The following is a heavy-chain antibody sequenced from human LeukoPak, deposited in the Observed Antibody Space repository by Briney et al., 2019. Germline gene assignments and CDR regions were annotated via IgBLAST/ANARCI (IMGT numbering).Heavy chain of an antibody. J-gene: IGHJ4*02. Sequence: GGSLRLSCAASGFTFSSYGMHWVRQAPGKGLEWVAFIRYDGSNKYYADSVKGRFTISRDNSKNTRYLQMNSLRAEDTAVYYCATLTMIVVDHFDYWGQVTLVTVSS. CDR1: GFTFSSYG. V-gene: IGHV3-30*02. CDR3: ATLTMIVVDHFDY. CDR2: IRYDGSNK. D-gene: IGHD3-22*01.